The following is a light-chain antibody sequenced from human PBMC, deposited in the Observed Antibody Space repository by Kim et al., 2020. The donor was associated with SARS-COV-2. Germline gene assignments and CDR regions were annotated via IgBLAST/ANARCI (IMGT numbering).Light chain of an antibody. Sequence: SPGERPTLSCRASPSVSRNYLAWYQQKPGQAPRLLIYGASNRATGIPDRFSGGGSGTDFTLTISRLEPEDFAVYCCQQYGSSPWTFGQGTKVDIK. CDR1: PSVSRNY. CDR3: QQYGSSPWT. J-gene: IGKJ1*01. CDR2: GAS. V-gene: IGKV3-20*01.